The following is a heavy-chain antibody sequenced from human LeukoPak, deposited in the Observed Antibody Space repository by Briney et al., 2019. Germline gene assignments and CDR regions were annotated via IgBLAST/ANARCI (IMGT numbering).Heavy chain of an antibody. J-gene: IGHJ4*02. D-gene: IGHD3-22*01. CDR3: ARAYYYDSSGYSEPFDY. V-gene: IGHV1-18*01. Sequence: ASVKVSCKASGYTFTSYGISWVRQAPGQGLEWMGWISAYNGSTNYAQKLQGRVTMTTDTSTSTAYMELRSLRSDDTAVYYCARAYYYDSSGYSEPFDYWGQGTLVTVSS. CDR2: ISAYNGST. CDR1: GYTFTSYG.